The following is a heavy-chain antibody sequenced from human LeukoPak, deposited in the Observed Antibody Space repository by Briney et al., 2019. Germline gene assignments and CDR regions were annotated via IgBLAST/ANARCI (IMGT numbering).Heavy chain of an antibody. J-gene: IGHJ5*02. D-gene: IGHD3-10*01. Sequence: GASVKVSCKASGYTFTSYDINWVRQATGQGLEWMGWMNPNSGNTGYAQKFQGRVTITRNTSISTAYMELSSLRSEDTAVYYCARGPSYAVRGVIRKGGWFDPWGQGTLVTVSS. V-gene: IGHV1-8*03. CDR2: MNPNSGNT. CDR3: ARGPSYAVRGVIRKGGWFDP. CDR1: GYTFTSYD.